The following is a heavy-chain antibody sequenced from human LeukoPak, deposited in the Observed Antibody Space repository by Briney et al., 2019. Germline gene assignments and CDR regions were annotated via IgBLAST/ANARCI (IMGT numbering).Heavy chain of an antibody. CDR3: ARGRAYDSGHFDY. CDR2: INHSGST. CDR1: GFTFSSYA. V-gene: IGHV4-34*01. D-gene: IGHD3-22*01. Sequence: GSLRLSCAASGFTFSSYAMSWVRQAPGKGLEWIGEINHSGSTNYNPSLKSRVTISVDTSKNQFSLKLSSVTAADTAVYYCARGRAYDSGHFDYWGQGTLVTVSS. J-gene: IGHJ4*02.